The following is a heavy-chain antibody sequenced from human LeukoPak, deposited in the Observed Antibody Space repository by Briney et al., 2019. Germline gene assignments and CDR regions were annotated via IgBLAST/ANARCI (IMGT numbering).Heavy chain of an antibody. J-gene: IGHJ5*02. CDR1: GFTFSSSA. D-gene: IGHD6-6*01. CDR3: ASNPRRAYWFDP. CDR2: ISYDGSNK. Sequence: GGSLRFSCAASGFTFSSSAMHWVRQAPGKGLEWVAVISYDGSNKYYADSVKGRFTISRDNSKNTLYVQMNSLRAEDTAVYYCASNPRRAYWFDPWGQGTLVTVSS. V-gene: IGHV3-30-3*01.